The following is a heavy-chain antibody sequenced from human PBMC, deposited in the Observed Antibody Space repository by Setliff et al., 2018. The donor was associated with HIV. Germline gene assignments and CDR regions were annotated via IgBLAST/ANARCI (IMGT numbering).Heavy chain of an antibody. J-gene: IGHJ4*02. Sequence: SETLSLTCTVSGGSISSHYWSWIRQPPGKGLEWIGSIYYSGSTNYKPSLKSRVTISVDTSKNQFSLKLSSVTAADTAVYYCARAVTMVRGVITPVPFDYWGQGTLGTVSS. CDR3: ARAVTMVRGVITPVPFDY. V-gene: IGHV4-59*11. CDR2: IYYSGST. D-gene: IGHD3-10*01. CDR1: GGSISSHY.